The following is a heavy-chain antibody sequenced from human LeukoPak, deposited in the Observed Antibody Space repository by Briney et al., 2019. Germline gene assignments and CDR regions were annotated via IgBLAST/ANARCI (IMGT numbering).Heavy chain of an antibody. CDR2: IWYGGTNK. V-gene: IGHV3-33*06. D-gene: IGHD3-10*01. CDR3: VKGHIVRGENN. CDR1: GFTFSGYA. Sequence: GGSLRLSCAASGFTFSGYAMHWVRQAPGKELEWVAVIWYGGTNKYYADSVKGRFTISRDNSKNTLYLQMNSLRAEDTAMYYCVKGHIVRGENNWGQRTLVTVSS. J-gene: IGHJ4*02.